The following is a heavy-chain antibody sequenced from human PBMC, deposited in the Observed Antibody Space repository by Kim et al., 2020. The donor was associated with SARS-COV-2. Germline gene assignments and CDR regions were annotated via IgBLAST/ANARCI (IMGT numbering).Heavy chain of an antibody. CDR3: AKAYYYDTDYFDY. CDR1: GFTFSSYG. D-gene: IGHD3-22*01. CDR2: ISYDGSNK. J-gene: IGHJ4*02. Sequence: GGSLRLSCAASGFTFSSYGMHWVRQAPGKGLEWVAVISYDGSNKYYADSVKGRFTISRDNSKNTLYLQMNSLRAEDTAVYYCAKAYYYDTDYFDYWGQGT. V-gene: IGHV3-30*18.